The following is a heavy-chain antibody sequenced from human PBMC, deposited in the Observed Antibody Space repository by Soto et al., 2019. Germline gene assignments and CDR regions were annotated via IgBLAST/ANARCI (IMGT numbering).Heavy chain of an antibody. V-gene: IGHV3-21*01. CDR1: GFTFSSYS. CDR3: AREISYYYDSSGRQNDY. J-gene: IGHJ4*02. Sequence: GGSLRLSCAASGFTFSSYSMNWVRQAPGKGLEWVSSISSSSSYIYYADSVKGRFTISRDNAKNSLYLQMNSLRAEDTAVYYCAREISYYYDSSGRQNDYWGQGTLVTVSS. CDR2: ISSSSSYI. D-gene: IGHD3-22*01.